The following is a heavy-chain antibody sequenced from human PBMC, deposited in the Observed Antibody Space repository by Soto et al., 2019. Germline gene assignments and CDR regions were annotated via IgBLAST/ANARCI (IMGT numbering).Heavy chain of an antibody. Sequence: QVQLVESGGGVVQPGRSLRLSCAASGFTFSAYGIHWVRQAPGKGLEWVAVISYDGSNKYYTDSVKGRFTISRDNSKNTLYLQMNSLRAEDTAVYYCAKDQNSGYYYYYGMDVWGQGTTVTVFS. J-gene: IGHJ6*02. CDR1: GFTFSAYG. D-gene: IGHD3-16*01. CDR3: AKDQNSGYYYYYGMDV. CDR2: ISYDGSNK. V-gene: IGHV3-30*18.